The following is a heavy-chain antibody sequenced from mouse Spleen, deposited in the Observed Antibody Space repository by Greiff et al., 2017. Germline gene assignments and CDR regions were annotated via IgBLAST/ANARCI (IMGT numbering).Heavy chain of an antibody. CDR1: GFTFSSYA. Sequence: EVKLVESGGGLVKLGGSLKLSCAASGFTFSSYAMSWVRQTPEKRLEWVATISSGGGNTYYPDSVKGRFTISRDNAKNTLYLQMSSLKSEDTAMYYCARLGGPAWFAYWGQGTLVTVSA. V-gene: IGHV5-9*04. CDR2: ISSGGGNT. CDR3: ARLGGPAWFAY. J-gene: IGHJ3*01.